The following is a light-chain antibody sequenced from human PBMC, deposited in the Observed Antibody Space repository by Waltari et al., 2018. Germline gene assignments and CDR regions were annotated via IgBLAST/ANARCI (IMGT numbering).Light chain of an antibody. CDR2: KAS. CDR3: QQRSNWPPLT. V-gene: IGKV1-5*03. Sequence: DIQMTQSPSTLSASVGDIVTLTCRASQSISTWLAWYQQKPGRAPKLLIYKASSLESGVPSRFSGSGSGTEFTLTISSLQPDDFAVYYCQQRSNWPPLTFGGGTKVEIK. J-gene: IGKJ4*01. CDR1: QSISTW.